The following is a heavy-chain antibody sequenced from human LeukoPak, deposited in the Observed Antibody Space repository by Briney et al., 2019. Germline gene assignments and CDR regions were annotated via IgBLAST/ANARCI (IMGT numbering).Heavy chain of an antibody. CDR1: GGSISSGSYY. V-gene: IGHV4-61*02. Sequence: PSETLSLTCTVSGGSISSGSYYWSWIRQPAGKGLEWIGRIYTSGSTNYNPSLKSRVTISVDTSKNQFSLKLSSVTAADTAVYYCARGGSGSYNYYYYYYMDVWGKGTTVTISS. CDR2: IYTSGST. CDR3: ARGGSGSYNYYYYYYMDV. J-gene: IGHJ6*03. D-gene: IGHD3-10*01.